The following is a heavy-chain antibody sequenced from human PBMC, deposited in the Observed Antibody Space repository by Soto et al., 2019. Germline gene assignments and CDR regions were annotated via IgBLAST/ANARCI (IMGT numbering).Heavy chain of an antibody. CDR2: INPSGGST. CDR1: GYTFTSYY. D-gene: IGHD2-15*01. Sequence: ASVKVSCKASGYTFTSYYMHWVRQAPGQGLEWMGIINPSGGSTSYAQKLQGRITMTRDTSTSTVYMEMSSLKSEDTAVYYCVILPSRGGPFAFDIWGQGTMVTVSS. CDR3: VILPSRGGPFAFDI. V-gene: IGHV1-46*01. J-gene: IGHJ3*02.